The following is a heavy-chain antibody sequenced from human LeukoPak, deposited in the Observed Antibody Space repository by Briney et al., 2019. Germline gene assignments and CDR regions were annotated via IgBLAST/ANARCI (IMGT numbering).Heavy chain of an antibody. J-gene: IGHJ5*02. D-gene: IGHD4/OR15-4a*01. CDR1: GFTFSDYA. CDR2: ISSSSSHI. CDR3: SRGLTWSDP. V-gene: IGHV3-21*01. Sequence: GGSLRLSCEVSGFTFSDYAMNWVRQAPGKGLEWVSSISSSSSHIYYADSMKGRFTVTRDNAKNSLYLQMNSLRAEDTAVYYCSRGLTWSDPWGQGTLVTVSS.